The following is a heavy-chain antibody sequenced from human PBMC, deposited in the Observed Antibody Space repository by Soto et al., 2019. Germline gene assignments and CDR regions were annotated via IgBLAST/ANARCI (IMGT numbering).Heavy chain of an antibody. CDR1: GFTLSYW. V-gene: IGHV3-7*01. CDR3: ASPRAVTSGWDR. D-gene: IGHD4-17*01. Sequence: EVQLVHSGGGLVQPGGSLRLSCTPSGFTLSYWMSWVGQAPGKGLEWVANIKEEGSEIQYVDSVKGRFTISRDTAKNSLYLEMNSLRVEDTAVYYCASPRAVTSGWDRWGQGTLVTVSS. J-gene: IGHJ5*02. CDR2: IKEEGSEI.